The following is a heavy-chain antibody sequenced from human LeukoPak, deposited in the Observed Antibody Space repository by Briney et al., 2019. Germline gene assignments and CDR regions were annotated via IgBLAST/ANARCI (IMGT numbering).Heavy chain of an antibody. CDR2: ITGSGGST. Sequence: PGGSLRLSCAASGFTFSSYAMSWVRQAPGRGLEWVSGITGSGGSTYYADSVKGRFTNSRDNSESTLYLQMNSLRAEDTAVYYCAKRSSSTWYYFDYWGQGTLVTVSS. CDR1: GFTFSSYA. CDR3: AKRSSSTWYYFDY. J-gene: IGHJ4*02. V-gene: IGHV3-23*01. D-gene: IGHD6-13*01.